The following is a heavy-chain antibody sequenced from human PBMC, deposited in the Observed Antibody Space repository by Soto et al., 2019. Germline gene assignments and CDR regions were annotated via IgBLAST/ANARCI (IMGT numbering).Heavy chain of an antibody. CDR3: ARIYCSSTSCRRDLYYYGMDV. CDR2: IIPIFGTT. Sequence: QVQLVQAGAAVKKPGSSVKVSCKASGGTFSSYAISWVRQAPGQGLEWMGGIIPIFGTTNYAQKFQGRVTITADESTSTAYMELSSLRSEDTAVYYCARIYCSSTSCRRDLYYYGMDVWGQGTTVTVSS. J-gene: IGHJ6*02. D-gene: IGHD2-2*01. V-gene: IGHV1-69*01. CDR1: GGTFSSYA.